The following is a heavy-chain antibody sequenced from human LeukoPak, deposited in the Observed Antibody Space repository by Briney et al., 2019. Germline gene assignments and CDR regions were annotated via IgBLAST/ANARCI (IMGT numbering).Heavy chain of an antibody. Sequence: ASVKVSCKPSGYTFTSYGISWVRQAPGQGLEWMGWIRVYNGDTNYAQKFKSRVTMTTDTSINTAYMELRSLGSDDTAVYYCARGGSRVTTINILDYWGQGTLVTVSS. CDR3: ARGGSRVTTINILDY. D-gene: IGHD5-24*01. CDR2: IRVYNGDT. CDR1: GYTFTSYG. V-gene: IGHV1-18*01. J-gene: IGHJ4*02.